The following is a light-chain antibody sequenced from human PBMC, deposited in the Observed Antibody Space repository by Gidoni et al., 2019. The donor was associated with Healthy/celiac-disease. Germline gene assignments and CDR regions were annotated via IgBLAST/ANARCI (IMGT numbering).Light chain of an antibody. CDR3: QQYNNCPPIT. CDR2: GAS. Sequence: EILTTQSPATLSVSPGERDTVSCRASQRVSSNLAWYQQKPGQAPRLLIYGASTRATGIPASFIGSGSGTDFTLTISSLQSEDFAVYYCQQYNNCPPITFGQGTRLEIK. J-gene: IGKJ5*01. CDR1: QRVSSN. V-gene: IGKV3-15*01.